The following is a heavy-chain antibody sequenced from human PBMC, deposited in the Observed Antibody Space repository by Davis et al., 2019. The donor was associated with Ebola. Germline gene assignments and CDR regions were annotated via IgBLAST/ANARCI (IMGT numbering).Heavy chain of an antibody. J-gene: IGHJ4*02. Sequence: MPSETLSLTCTVSGGSISSYYWSWIRQPPGKGLEWTGYIYYSGSTNYNPSLKSRVTISVDTSKNQFSLKLSSVTAADTAVYYCARGGGGGSYYWGQGTLVTVSS. D-gene: IGHD1-26*01. CDR2: IYYSGST. CDR1: GGSISSYY. CDR3: ARGGGGGSYY. V-gene: IGHV4-59*01.